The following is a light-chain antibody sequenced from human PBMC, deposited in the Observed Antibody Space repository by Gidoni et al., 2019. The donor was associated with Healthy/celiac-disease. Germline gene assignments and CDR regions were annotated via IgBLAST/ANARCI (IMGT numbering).Light chain of an antibody. V-gene: IGLV3-21*02. CDR3: QVWDSSSDQV. CDR2: DDS. Sequence: SYVLTQPPSVSVAPGQTARLTCGGNNIGNKSVHWYQQKPGQAPVLVVYDDSDRPSGIPERFSGSNSGNTATLTISRVEAGDEADNYCQVWDSSSDQVFGGGTKLTVL. J-gene: IGLJ3*02. CDR1: NIGNKS.